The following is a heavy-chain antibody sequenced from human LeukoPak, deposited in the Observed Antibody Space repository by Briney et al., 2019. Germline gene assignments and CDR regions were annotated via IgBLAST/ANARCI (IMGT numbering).Heavy chain of an antibody. CDR1: GFTFRSYG. CDR2: LWYDGSNE. V-gene: IGHV3-33*06. CDR3: AKGMTTGPRSVYHYMDV. Sequence: PGGSLRLSCAASGFTFRSYGMHWVRQAPGKGLEWLSLLWYDGSNEYYADSVKGRFTISRDNSKNTLYLQMNSLRAEDTAVYYCAKGMTTGPRSVYHYMDVWGKGTTVTVSS. D-gene: IGHD4-17*01. J-gene: IGHJ6*03.